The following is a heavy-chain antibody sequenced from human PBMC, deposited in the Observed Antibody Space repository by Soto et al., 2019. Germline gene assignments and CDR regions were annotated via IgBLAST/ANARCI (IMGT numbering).Heavy chain of an antibody. V-gene: IGHV3-48*03. CDR3: VRDTMRASAAASLDY. CDR1: VFPVSTYE. D-gene: IGHD2-2*01. CDR2: ISVSGNII. J-gene: IGHJ4*02. Sequence: GVSLSLSHSASVFPVSTYEVNWVRQAPGRGLEWISYISVSGNIIKYAESVKGRFTISRDNAENSLHLHMNHLRVDDTALYFCVRDTMRASAAASLDYWGQGTQVTVSS.